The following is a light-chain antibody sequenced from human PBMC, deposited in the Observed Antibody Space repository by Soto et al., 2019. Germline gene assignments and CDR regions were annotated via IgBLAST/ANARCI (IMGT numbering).Light chain of an antibody. CDR1: SSDVGAYNY. V-gene: IGLV2-8*01. Sequence: QSALTQPPSASGSPGQSVTISCTGTSSDVGAYNYVSWYQQHPGRAPKLLIYSNNQRPSGVPDRFSGSKSGTSASLAISGLRSEDEADYYCVSWDDSLSGLVFGTGTKVTVL. CDR3: VSWDDSLSGLV. J-gene: IGLJ1*01. CDR2: SNN.